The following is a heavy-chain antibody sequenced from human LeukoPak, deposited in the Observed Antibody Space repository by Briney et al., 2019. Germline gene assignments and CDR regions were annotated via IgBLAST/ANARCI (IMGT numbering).Heavy chain of an antibody. CDR2: INHSGST. V-gene: IGHV4-34*01. D-gene: IGHD5-18*01. CDR3: ATFNVDTAMVINY. CDR1: GGSFSGYY. J-gene: IGHJ4*02. Sequence: PSETLSLTCAVYGGSFSGYYWSWIRQPPGKGLDWIGEINHSGSTNYNPSPKSRVTISVDTSKNQFSLKLSSVTAADTAVYYCATFNVDTAMVINYWGQGTLVTVSS.